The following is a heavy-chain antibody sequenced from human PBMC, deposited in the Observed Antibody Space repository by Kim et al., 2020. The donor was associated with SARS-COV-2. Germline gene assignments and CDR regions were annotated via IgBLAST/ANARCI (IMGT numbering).Heavy chain of an antibody. V-gene: IGHV1-69*04. J-gene: IGHJ6*02. CDR3: ATGAAGGYNYFGMDV. CDR2: IIPIVGKT. CDR1: GGTFSNNA. Sequence: SVKVSCKASGGTFSNNAISWVRQAPGQGLEWMGRIIPIVGKTNYAQKFQGRVTVIADKSTSTVYMDLSSLRSEDTAVYYCATGAAGGYNYFGMDVWGQG. D-gene: IGHD6-13*01.